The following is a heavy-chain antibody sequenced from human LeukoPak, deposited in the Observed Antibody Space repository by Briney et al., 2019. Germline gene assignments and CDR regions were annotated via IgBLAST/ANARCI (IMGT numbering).Heavy chain of an antibody. CDR2: ISGYNGNA. Sequence: GASVNVSCKASGYTFTSYGITWVRQAPGQGLEWMGWISGYNGNANYAQKFQGRVTMTRDTFTSTVYMELSSLRSEDTAVYYCARAGEWLVHFDYWGQGTLVTVSS. V-gene: IGHV1-18*01. CDR3: ARAGEWLVHFDY. D-gene: IGHD6-19*01. J-gene: IGHJ4*02. CDR1: GYTFTSYG.